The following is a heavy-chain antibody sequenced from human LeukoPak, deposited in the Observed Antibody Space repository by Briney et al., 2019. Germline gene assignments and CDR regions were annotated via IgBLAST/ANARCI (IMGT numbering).Heavy chain of an antibody. V-gene: IGHV3-7*01. CDR3: AREQYCSSTSCYPLGTYYFDY. CDR1: GFTFSSYW. Sequence: GGSLRLSCAASGFTFSSYWMSWVRQAPGKGLEWVANIKQDGSEKYYVDSVKGRFTISRDKAKNSLYLQMNSLRAEDTAVYYCAREQYCSSTSCYPLGTYYFDYWAQGTLVTVSS. J-gene: IGHJ4*02. CDR2: IKQDGSEK. D-gene: IGHD2-2*01.